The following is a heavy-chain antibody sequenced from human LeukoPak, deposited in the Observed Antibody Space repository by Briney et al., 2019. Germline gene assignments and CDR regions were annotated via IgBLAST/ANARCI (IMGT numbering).Heavy chain of an antibody. V-gene: IGHV3-73*01. CDR3: TRHPYYYDNSNAFDI. CDR1: GFTLSGSA. Sequence: GGSLRLSCAASGFTLSGSAMHWVRQASGKGLEWVGRIRSKANNYATAYAASVKGRFTISRDDSKNTAYLQMNSLKTGDTAVYYCTRHPYYYDNSNAFDIWGQGTMVTVSS. J-gene: IGHJ3*02. D-gene: IGHD3-22*01. CDR2: IRSKANNYAT.